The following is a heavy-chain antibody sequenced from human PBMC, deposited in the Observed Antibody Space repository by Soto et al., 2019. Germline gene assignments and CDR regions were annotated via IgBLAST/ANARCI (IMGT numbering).Heavy chain of an antibody. CDR1: GFTFSNYN. CDR3: AREGALKPFSS. J-gene: IGHJ5*02. V-gene: IGHV3-21*01. Sequence: PGVSLRLSCVASGFTFSNYNMNWVRQAPGKGLEWVSHISGSSIYIHYADSVRGRFTISRDNAKNSVYLQMDSLRVEDTAVYYCAREGALKPFSSWGQGALVTVSS. CDR2: ISGSSIYI.